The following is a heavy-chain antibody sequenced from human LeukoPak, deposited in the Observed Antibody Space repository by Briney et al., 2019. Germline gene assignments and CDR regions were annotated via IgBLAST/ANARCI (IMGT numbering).Heavy chain of an antibody. CDR3: ARGQGYCSSTSCYAEWFDP. D-gene: IGHD2-2*01. CDR1: GYTFTSYY. V-gene: IGHV1-46*01. J-gene: IGHJ5*02. CDR2: INPSGGST. Sequence: ASVKVSCKASGYTFTSYYMHWVRQAPGQGLEWMGIINPSGGSTSYAQKFQGRVTMTRDTSTSTVYMELSSLRSEDTPVYYCARGQGYCSSTSCYAEWFDPWGQGTLVTVSS.